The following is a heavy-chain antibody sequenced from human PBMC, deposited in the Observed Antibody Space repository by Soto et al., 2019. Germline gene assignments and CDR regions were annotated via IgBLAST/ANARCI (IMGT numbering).Heavy chain of an antibody. CDR2: IYPGDSDT. D-gene: IGHD5-12*01. V-gene: IGHV5-51*01. J-gene: IGHJ6*02. CDR1: GYSFTSYW. CDR3: ARHPQYSGYLTGMDV. Sequence: PGESLKISCKGSGYSFTSYWIGWVRQMPGKGLEWMGIIYPGDSDTRYSPSFQGQVTISADKSISTAYLQWSSLKASDTAMYYCARHPQYSGYLTGMDVWGQGTTVTVSS.